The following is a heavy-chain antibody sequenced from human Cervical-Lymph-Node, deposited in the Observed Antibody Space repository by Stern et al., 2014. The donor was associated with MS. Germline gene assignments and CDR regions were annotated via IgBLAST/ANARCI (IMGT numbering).Heavy chain of an antibody. Sequence: QVQLVQSGSEVKKPGASVKGSCKASGYTFTSQGSTWGQQAPGPGLECMGWISAYNGNTNYAQKLQGRVTMTTDTSTSTAYMELRSLRSDDTAVYYCARARGSAGMDVWGQGTTVTVSS. CDR1: GYTFTSQG. V-gene: IGHV1-18*01. J-gene: IGHJ6*02. CDR2: ISAYNGNT. CDR3: ARARGSAGMDV. D-gene: IGHD5-12*01.